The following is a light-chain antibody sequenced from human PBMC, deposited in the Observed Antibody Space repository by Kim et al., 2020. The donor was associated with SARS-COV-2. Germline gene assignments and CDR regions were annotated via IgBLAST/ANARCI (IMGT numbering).Light chain of an antibody. J-gene: IGKJ2*01. CDR3: HQYNKWHT. V-gene: IGKV3-15*01. Sequence: LSVSPGDGATPSCMASQSVSRDLAWYQQKPGQTPRLLIYGASTRAAGVPDRISGSGSGTEFTLTISSLQSEDFGVYYCHQYNKWHTFGQGIKLEI. CDR1: QSVSRD. CDR2: GAS.